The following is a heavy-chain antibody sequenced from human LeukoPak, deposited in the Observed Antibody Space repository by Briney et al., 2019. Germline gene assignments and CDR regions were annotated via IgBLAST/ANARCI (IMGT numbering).Heavy chain of an antibody. CDR1: GGSISSYY. D-gene: IGHD6-13*01. V-gene: IGHV4-38-2*02. J-gene: IGHJ4*02. CDR3: ARVVAAAGDL. CDR2: IYHSGST. Sequence: SETLSLTCTVSGGSISSYYWSWLRQPPGKGLEWIGSIYHSGSTYYNPSLKSRVTISVDTSKNQFSLKLSSVTAADTAVYYCARVVAAAGDLWGQGTLVTVSS.